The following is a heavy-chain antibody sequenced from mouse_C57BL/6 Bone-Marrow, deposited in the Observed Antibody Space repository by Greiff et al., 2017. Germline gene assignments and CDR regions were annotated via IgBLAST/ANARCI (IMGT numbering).Heavy chain of an antibody. V-gene: IGHV1-72*01. Sequence: QVQLKQPGAELVKPGASVKLSCKASGYTFTSYWMHWVKQRPGRGLEWIGRIDPNSGGTKYNEKFKSKATLTVDKPSSTAYMQLSSLTSEDSAVYYCARSPMITGGYYAMDYWGQGTSVTVSS. CDR2: IDPNSGGT. CDR1: GYTFTSYW. CDR3: ARSPMITGGYYAMDY. J-gene: IGHJ4*01. D-gene: IGHD2-4*01.